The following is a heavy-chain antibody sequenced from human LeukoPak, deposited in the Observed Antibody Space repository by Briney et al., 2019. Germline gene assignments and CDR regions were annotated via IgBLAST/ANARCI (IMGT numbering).Heavy chain of an antibody. CDR2: INLDGSER. Sequence: GGSLRLSCVPPGFTFSGHSMTWVPEAPGKGLEWVANINLDGSERFYVDFVKGRFTISRDNADNSMYLQMNSLRAEDTAVYYCGRVIAGAIDYWGQGTLVTVSS. CDR3: GRVIAGAIDY. J-gene: IGHJ4*02. D-gene: IGHD6-13*01. CDR1: GFTFSGHS. V-gene: IGHV3-7*01.